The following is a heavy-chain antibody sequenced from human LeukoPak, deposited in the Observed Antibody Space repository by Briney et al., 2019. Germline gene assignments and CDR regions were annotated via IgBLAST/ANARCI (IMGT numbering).Heavy chain of an antibody. CDR2: ISGSGGST. J-gene: IGHJ4*02. D-gene: IGHD3-10*01. V-gene: IGHV3-23*01. CDR3: AKGRYYGSGKWGYFEY. CDR1: GFTFSGYA. Sequence: GGSLRLSRAASGFTFSGYAMSWVRQAPGKGLEWVSGISGSGGSTYYADSVKGRRTISRDNSKNTLYLQMNSLRAEDTAVYYCAKGRYYGSGKWGYFEYWGQGTLVTVSS.